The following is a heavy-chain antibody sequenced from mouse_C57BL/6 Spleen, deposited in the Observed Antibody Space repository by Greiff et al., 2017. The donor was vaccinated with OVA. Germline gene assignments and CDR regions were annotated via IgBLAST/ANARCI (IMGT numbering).Heavy chain of an antibody. V-gene: IGHV1-64*01. CDR2: IHPNSGST. CDR1: GYTFTSYW. J-gene: IGHJ2*01. Sequence: VQLRQPGAELVKPGASVKLSCKASGYTFTSYWMHWVKQRPGQGLEWIGMIHPNSGSTNYNEKFKSKATLTVDKSSSTAYMQLSSLTSEDSAVYYCARGDYGSGFDYWGQGTTLTVSS. D-gene: IGHD1-1*01. CDR3: ARGDYGSGFDY.